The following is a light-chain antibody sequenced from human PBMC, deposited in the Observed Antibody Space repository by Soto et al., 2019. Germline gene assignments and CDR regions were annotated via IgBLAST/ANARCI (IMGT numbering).Light chain of an antibody. CDR2: ASS. CDR1: QDIGTD. V-gene: IGKV1-6*02. J-gene: IGKJ1*01. CDR3: QQVDSYPRT. Sequence: IQMTQSPSSLSASVADRVTITCRASQDIGTDLGWYQQKRGKAPTVLIYASSTLQTGVPSRFSGSGSGTDFSLTISSLHPEDVATYYCQQVDSYPRTFGQGTKVDIK.